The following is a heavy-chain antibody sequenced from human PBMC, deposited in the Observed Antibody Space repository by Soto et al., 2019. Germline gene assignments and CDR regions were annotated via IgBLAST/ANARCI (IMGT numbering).Heavy chain of an antibody. J-gene: IGHJ5*02. CDR1: GFTFSSYE. Sequence: PGRSLTLSCAASGFTFSSYEMNWARHAPGEGLERVSYISSSGYTIYYADAVKGRFTISRDNAKNSLYLQMNSLRAEDTAVYYCARVTDYGWFDPWGQGTLVTVSS. D-gene: IGHD4-17*01. CDR2: ISSSGYTI. V-gene: IGHV3-48*03. CDR3: ARVTDYGWFDP.